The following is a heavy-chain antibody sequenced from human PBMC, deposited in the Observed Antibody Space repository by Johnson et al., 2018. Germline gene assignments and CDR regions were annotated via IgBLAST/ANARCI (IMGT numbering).Heavy chain of an antibody. J-gene: IGHJ3*02. CDR3: ARGVGEGSSGWDDAFNI. D-gene: IGHD6-19*01. CDR2: MNPNSGNT. CDR1: GYTFTSYD. Sequence: QVQLVESGAEVKKXGASVKVXCKASGYTFTSYDINWVRQATGQGLEWMGWMNPNSGNTGYAQKFQGRVTMTRNTSISTAYMALSSLGSEYPAGYYCARGVGEGSSGWDDAFNIWGQGTMVTVSS. V-gene: IGHV1-8*01.